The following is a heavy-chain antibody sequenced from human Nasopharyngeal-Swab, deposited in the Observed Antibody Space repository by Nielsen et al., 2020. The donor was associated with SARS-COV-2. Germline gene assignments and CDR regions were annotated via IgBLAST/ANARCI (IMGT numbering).Heavy chain of an antibody. Sequence: ASVKVSCNASGYTFTNYAMNWVRQAPGQGLEWMGLINTNTGNPMYAQGFTGRFVFSLDTSVSTAYLQISHPKAEDTAVYYCARGSNGYDTSGFDYWGQGTLATVSS. CDR1: GYTFTNYA. V-gene: IGHV7-4-1*02. D-gene: IGHD3-22*01. CDR3: ARGSNGYDTSGFDY. J-gene: IGHJ4*02. CDR2: INTNTGNP.